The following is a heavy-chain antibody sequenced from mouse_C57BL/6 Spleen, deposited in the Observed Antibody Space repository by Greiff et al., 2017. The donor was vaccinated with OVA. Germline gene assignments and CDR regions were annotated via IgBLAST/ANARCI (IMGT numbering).Heavy chain of an antibody. J-gene: IGHJ3*01. V-gene: IGHV1-61*01. CDR3: AKDSSGSFAY. CDR1: GYTFTSYW. D-gene: IGHD3-2*02. Sequence: QVQLQQPGAELVRPGSSVKLSCKASGYTFTSYWMDWVKQRPGQGLEWIGNIYPSDSETHYNQKFKDKATLTVDKSSSTAYMQLSSLTSEDSAVYYCAKDSSGSFAYRGQGTLVTVSA. CDR2: IYPSDSET.